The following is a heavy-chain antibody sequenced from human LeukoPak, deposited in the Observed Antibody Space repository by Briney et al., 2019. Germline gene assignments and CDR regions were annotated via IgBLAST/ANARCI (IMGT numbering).Heavy chain of an antibody. Sequence: SETLSLTCTVSGGSINSYYWRWSRQPPGKGLEWIGHVFYTGSSNYNPSLKSRVTISLDRSKNQFSLRLTSVTAADTAVYYCARAGAWQIDPWGQGTLVTVSS. CDR2: VFYTGSS. D-gene: IGHD3-10*01. V-gene: IGHV4-59*01. CDR1: GGSINSYY. CDR3: ARAGAWQIDP. J-gene: IGHJ5*02.